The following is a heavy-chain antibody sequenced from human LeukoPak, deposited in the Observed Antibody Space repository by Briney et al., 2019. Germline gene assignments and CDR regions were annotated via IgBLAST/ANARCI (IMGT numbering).Heavy chain of an antibody. CDR2: ISTINYI. CDR3: AELGITMIGGV. J-gene: IGHJ6*04. V-gene: IGHV3-21*01. Sequence: AGGSLRLSCAASGFTFSIYSMTWVRQAPGKGLEWVSSISTINYIYYADSVKGRFTISRDNAKNSLYLQMNSLRAEDAAVYYCAELGITMIGGVWGKGTTVTISS. CDR1: GFTFSIYS. D-gene: IGHD3-10*02.